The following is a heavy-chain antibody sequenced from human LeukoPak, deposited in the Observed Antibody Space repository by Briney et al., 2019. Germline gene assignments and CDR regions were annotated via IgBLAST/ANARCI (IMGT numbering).Heavy chain of an antibody. J-gene: IGHJ4*02. CDR1: GGTFSSYA. CDR2: IIPIFGTA. D-gene: IGHD3-10*01. V-gene: IGHV1-69*13. CDR3: ARVGSGSPLGYYFDY. Sequence: SVKVSCKASGGTFSSYAISWVRQAPGQGLEWMGGIIPIFGTANYAQKFQGRVTITADESTSTAYMELSSLRSEDTAVYYCARVGSGSPLGYYFDYWGQGALVTVSS.